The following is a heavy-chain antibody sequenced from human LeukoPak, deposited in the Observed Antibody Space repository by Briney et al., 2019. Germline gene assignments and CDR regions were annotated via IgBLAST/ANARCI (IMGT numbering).Heavy chain of an antibody. D-gene: IGHD3-16*01. CDR3: AKDYDSVWGEDGAFDI. V-gene: IGHV3-21*01. J-gene: IGHJ3*02. Sequence: GESLRLSCVASGFTCSDYAMTWVRQDPGKGLEWVSSISGNSNYIFYPDSLKGRFTISRDNAKNSLYLQMNSLRAEDTAVYYCAKDYDSVWGEDGAFDIWGQGTMVTVSS. CDR2: ISGNSNYI. CDR1: GFTCSDYA.